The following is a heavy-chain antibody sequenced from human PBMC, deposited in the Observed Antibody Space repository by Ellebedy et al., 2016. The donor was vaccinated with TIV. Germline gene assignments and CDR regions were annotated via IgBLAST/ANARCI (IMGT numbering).Heavy chain of an antibody. V-gene: IGHV4-34*01. D-gene: IGHD3-22*01. CDR2: INHSGST. CDR3: ASSYYDSSGYPDY. Sequence: SETLSLXXAVYGGSFSGYYWSWIRQPPGKGLEWIGEINHSGSTNYNPSLKSRVTISVDTSKNQFSLKLSSVTAADTAVYYCASSYYDSSGYPDYWGQGTLVTVSS. CDR1: GGSFSGYY. J-gene: IGHJ4*02.